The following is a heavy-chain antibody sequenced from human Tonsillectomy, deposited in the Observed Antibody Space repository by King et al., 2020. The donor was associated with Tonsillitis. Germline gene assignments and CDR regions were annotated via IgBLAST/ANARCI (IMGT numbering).Heavy chain of an antibody. V-gene: IGHV5-10-1*03. CDR1: GYSFTNYW. CDR3: ASGHFVLNAFDV. Sequence: QLVQSGAEVKKPGESLRISCKGSGYSFTNYWINWVRQMPGKGLEWMGRIDPTDSYTNYSPSFQGHVTISADKSISTAYLQWSSLKASDTAIYYCASGHFVLNAFDVWGQGTMVTVSS. CDR2: IDPTDSYT. D-gene: IGHD2-8*02. J-gene: IGHJ3*01.